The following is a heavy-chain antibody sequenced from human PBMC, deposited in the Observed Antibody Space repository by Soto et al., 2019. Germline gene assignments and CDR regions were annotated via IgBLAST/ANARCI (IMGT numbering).Heavy chain of an antibody. D-gene: IGHD6-13*01. CDR3: AKEVAYSSSWDTIDY. V-gene: IGHV3-23*01. J-gene: IGHJ4*02. CDR2: ISGSGGST. CDR1: GSTFSSYA. Sequence: GGSLRLSCAASGSTFSSYAMSWVRQAPGKGLEWVSAISGSGGSTYYADSVKGRFTISRDNSKNTLYLQMNSLRAEDTAVYYCAKEVAYSSSWDTIDYWGQGTLVTVSS.